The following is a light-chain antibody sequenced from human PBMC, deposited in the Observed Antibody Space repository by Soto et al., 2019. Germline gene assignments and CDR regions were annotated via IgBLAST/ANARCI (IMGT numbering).Light chain of an antibody. CDR1: QSGSSTY. V-gene: IGKV3-20*01. J-gene: IGKJ1*01. Sequence: EIVLAQSPGTLSLSPGEIATLSCRASQSGSSTYLAWYQQKPGQAPRLLIYSASSRATGIPDRFSGSGSGTDFTLTISRLEPEDFAVYYCQQYGSSLWTFGQGTKVDIK. CDR3: QQYGSSLWT. CDR2: SAS.